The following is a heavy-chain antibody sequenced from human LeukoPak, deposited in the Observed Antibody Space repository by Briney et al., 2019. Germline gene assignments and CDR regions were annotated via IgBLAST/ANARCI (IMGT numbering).Heavy chain of an antibody. V-gene: IGHV3-33*01. J-gene: IGHJ4*02. D-gene: IGHD6-13*01. CDR2: IWYDGSNK. CDR1: GFTFNNYG. CDR3: ASGGYTSSWYVVDY. Sequence: GRSLRLSCAASGFTFNNYGMHWVRQAPGKALEWVAIIWYDGSNKYYGDSVKGRFTISRDNSKNTLYLQMNSLRVEDTAVYYCASGGYTSSWYVVDYWGQGTLVTVSS.